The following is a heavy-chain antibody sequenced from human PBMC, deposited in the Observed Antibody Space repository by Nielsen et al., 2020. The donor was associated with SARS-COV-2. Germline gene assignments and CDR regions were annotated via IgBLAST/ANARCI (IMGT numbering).Heavy chain of an antibody. V-gene: IGHV1-18*04. D-gene: IGHD5-24*01. CDR1: GYTFTNYG. J-gene: IGHJ6*03. Sequence: ASVKVSCKTSGYTFTNYGISWVRQAPGQGFEWMGWISGYNGDTNYAQKFQGRVTMTTDTSTSTAYMELSSLRSEDTAVYYCARAGWGGGDGYNPLYYYYMDVWGKGTTVTVSS. CDR2: ISGYNGDT. CDR3: ARAGWGGGDGYNPLYYYYMDV.